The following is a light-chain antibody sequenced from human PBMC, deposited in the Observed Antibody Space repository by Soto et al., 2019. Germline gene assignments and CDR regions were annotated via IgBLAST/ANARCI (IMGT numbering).Light chain of an antibody. J-gene: IGLJ1*01. Sequence: QSALTQPPSASGSPGQSITISCTGTSSDVGGYNYVSWYQQHPGKAPKLMIYEVSNRPSGVPDRFSGSKSGNTASLTVSGLEDEAEDDYCSSSSTGYCNNVFGPGTKLTVL. CDR1: SSDVGGYNY. CDR3: SSSTGYCNNV. CDR2: EVS. V-gene: IGLV2-8*01.